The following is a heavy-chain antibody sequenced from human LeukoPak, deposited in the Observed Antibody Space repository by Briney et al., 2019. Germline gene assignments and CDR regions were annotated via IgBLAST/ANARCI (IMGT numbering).Heavy chain of an antibody. CDR3: AKAPRLQWLLSYYFDY. D-gene: IGHD6-19*01. V-gene: IGHV3-30*18. Sequence: GRSLRLSCAASGFTFSSYGMHWVRRAPDKGLEWVAVISYDGSNEYYADSVKGRFTISRDNSKNTLYLQMNSLRAEDTAVYYCAKAPRLQWLLSYYFDYWGQGTLVTVSS. CDR2: ISYDGSNE. CDR1: GFTFSSYG. J-gene: IGHJ4*02.